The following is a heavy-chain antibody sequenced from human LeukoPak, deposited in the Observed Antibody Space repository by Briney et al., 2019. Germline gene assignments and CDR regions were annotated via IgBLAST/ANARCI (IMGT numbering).Heavy chain of an antibody. CDR1: GGSISSTTSY. J-gene: IGHJ4*02. Sequence: PSETLSLTCAVSGGSISSTTSYWAWIRQPPGKGLEWIGSIYYTGRTHYIPSLKSRVTISLDTSKNQFSLSLSSVTAADTAVYYCATQVAGGPLDYWGQGTLVTVSS. CDR3: ATQVAGGPLDY. V-gene: IGHV4-39*01. D-gene: IGHD6-19*01. CDR2: IYYTGRT.